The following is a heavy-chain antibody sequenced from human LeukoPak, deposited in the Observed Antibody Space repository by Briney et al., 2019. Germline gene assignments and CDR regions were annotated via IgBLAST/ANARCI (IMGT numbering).Heavy chain of an antibody. CDR2: ISSSSSYI. CDR3: ERGSCSGGSCYLFDP. CDR1: GFTFSSYS. D-gene: IGHD2-15*01. V-gene: IGHV3-21*01. Sequence: GGSLRLSFAASGFTFSSYSRYWVRQAPGKGLEWVSSISSSSSYIYYADSVKGRFTISRDNAKNSLYLQMNSLRAEDTAVYYCERGSCSGGSCYLFDPWGQGTLVTVSS. J-gene: IGHJ5*02.